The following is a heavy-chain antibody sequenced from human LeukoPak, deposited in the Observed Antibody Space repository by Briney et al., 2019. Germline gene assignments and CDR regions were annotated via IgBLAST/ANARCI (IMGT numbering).Heavy chain of an antibody. CDR3: AGGGDPWYYYYMDV. J-gene: IGHJ6*03. CDR1: GGSISSGGYY. CDR2: IYHSGST. Sequence: SETLSLTCTVSGGSISSGGYYWSWIRQPPGKGLEWIGYIYHSGSTYYNPSLKSRVTISVDRSKNQFSLKLSSVTAADTAVYYCAGGGDPWYYYYMDVWGKGTTVTVSS. D-gene: IGHD2-21*02. V-gene: IGHV4-30-2*01.